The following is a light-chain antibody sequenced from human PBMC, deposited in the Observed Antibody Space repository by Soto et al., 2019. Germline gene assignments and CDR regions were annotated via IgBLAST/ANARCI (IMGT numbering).Light chain of an antibody. CDR2: GAT. J-gene: IGKJ1*01. CDR3: QQYGSTPLT. CDR1: QRVTSSN. Sequence: EIVLTQSPGTLSLSPGERVTLSCRASQRVTSSNLAWYQQKPGHAPRLLIFGATHRATGIPDRFSGSGSGTDFTLTINGLEPEDFAVYSCQQYGSTPLTFGQGTKVEIK. V-gene: IGKV3-20*01.